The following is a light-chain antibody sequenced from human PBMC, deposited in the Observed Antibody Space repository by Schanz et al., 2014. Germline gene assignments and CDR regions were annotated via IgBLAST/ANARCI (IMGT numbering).Light chain of an antibody. CDR1: QSVSSSNNY. J-gene: IGKJ1*01. CDR2: DAS. CDR3: QQYNNWPPWT. V-gene: IGKV3D-15*01. Sequence: EIVLTQSPGTLSLSPGERATLSCRASQSVSSSNNYLTWYQQKPGQAPRLLIYDASARATGVPARFSGSGSGTEFTLTISSLQSDDFAVYYCQQYNNWPPWTFGQGTKVEIK.